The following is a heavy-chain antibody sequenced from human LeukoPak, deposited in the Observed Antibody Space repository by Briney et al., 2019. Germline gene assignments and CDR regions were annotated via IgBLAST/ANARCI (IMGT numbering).Heavy chain of an antibody. CDR1: GFLFSRYT. D-gene: IGHD6-13*01. CDR2: ISDSGHYI. V-gene: IGHV3-21*01. CDR3: ARAGQQLVHDY. J-gene: IGHJ4*02. Sequence: GALRLSFAASGFLFSRYTLSWVRPAPGKGLEWVSSISDSGHYIFYADSVKGRFTFSRDSAKNSVYLQMNGLRVEDTAIYFCARAGQQLVHDYWGQGTLVTLSS.